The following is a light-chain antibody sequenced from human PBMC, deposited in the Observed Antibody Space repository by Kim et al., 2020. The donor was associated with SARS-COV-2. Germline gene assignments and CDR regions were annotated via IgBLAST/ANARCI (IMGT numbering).Light chain of an antibody. J-gene: IGLJ2*01. Sequence: VDPGQTASITGAGEKLGDKYACWYQQKPGQSPVLVIYQDSKRPSGIPERFSGSNSGNTATLTISGTQAMDEADYYCQAWDSSTVVFGGGTQLTVL. V-gene: IGLV3-1*01. CDR2: QDS. CDR1: KLGDKY. CDR3: QAWDSSTVV.